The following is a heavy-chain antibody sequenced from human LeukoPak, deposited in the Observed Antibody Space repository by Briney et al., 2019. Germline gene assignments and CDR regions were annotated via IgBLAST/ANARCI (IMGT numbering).Heavy chain of an antibody. V-gene: IGHV4-39*01. D-gene: IGHD1-26*01. CDR2: IYYSGST. CDR3: AKLTPYSGSPLGDY. J-gene: IGHJ4*02. CDR1: GGSISSSSYY. Sequence: NPSETLSLTCTVSGGSISSSSYYWGWLRQPPGKGLEWIGNIYYSGSTYYNPSLKSRVTISVDTSKNQFYLKLSSVTAADTAVYYCAKLTPYSGSPLGDYWGQGTLVTVSS.